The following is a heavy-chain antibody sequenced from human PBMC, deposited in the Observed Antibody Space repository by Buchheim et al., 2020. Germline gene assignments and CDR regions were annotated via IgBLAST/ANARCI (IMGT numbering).Heavy chain of an antibody. CDR2: IYHSGST. Sequence: QLQLQESGSGLVKPSQTLSFTCAVSGGSISSGGYSWSWIRQPPGKGLEWLGYIYHSGSTYYNPSLKSRVTISVDRSKNQFSLKLSAVTAADTAVYYCARDYYDSSGWYYFDYWGQGTL. J-gene: IGHJ4*02. CDR1: GGSISSGGYS. CDR3: ARDYYDSSGWYYFDY. D-gene: IGHD3-22*01. V-gene: IGHV4-30-2*01.